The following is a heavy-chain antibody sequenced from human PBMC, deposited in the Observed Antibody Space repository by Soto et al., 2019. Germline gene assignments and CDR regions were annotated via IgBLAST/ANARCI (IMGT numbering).Heavy chain of an antibody. V-gene: IGHV4-34*01. CDR2: FSRGEGT. CDR3: ATGMDRAKTGY. CDR1: GGSSYSY. J-gene: IGHJ4*02. D-gene: IGHD5-18*01. Sequence: QVRLQQWGAGLLKPSATLSLTCGVYGGSSYSYWSWIRQPPGRGLEWIGEFSRGEGTKYNPSLMGRVTMSLDTSKNQVSLYLSYVAAVVTAVYYWATGMDRAKTGYWDQGILVTVFS.